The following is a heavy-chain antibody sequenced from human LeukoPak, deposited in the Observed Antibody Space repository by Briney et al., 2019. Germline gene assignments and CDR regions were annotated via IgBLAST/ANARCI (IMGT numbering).Heavy chain of an antibody. D-gene: IGHD1-26*01. Sequence: GGSLRLSCAASGFTFGSYSMSWVRQAPGKGLEWVAFIRYDGSNKYYTDSVKGRFTISRDNSKNTLYLQMNSLRAEDTAVYYCAKGRGWEASYYYYYMDVWGKGTTVTISS. V-gene: IGHV3-30*02. CDR3: AKGRGWEASYYYYYMDV. CDR2: IRYDGSNK. CDR1: GFTFGSYS. J-gene: IGHJ6*03.